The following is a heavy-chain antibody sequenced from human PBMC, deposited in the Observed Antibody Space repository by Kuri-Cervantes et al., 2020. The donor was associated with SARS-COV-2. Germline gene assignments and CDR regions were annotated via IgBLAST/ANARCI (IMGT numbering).Heavy chain of an antibody. CDR2: FDPEDGET. CDR1: GYTFTSYG. D-gene: IGHD6-19*01. CDR3: ASDGVSGSLSLDF. J-gene: IGHJ4*02. Sequence: ASVKVSCKASGYTFTSYGISWVRQAPGQGLEWMGGFDPEDGETIYAQKFRGRVTITADTSTATAYLELSGLKAEDTALYYCASDGVSGSLSLDFWGQGTLVTVSS. V-gene: IGHV1-18*01.